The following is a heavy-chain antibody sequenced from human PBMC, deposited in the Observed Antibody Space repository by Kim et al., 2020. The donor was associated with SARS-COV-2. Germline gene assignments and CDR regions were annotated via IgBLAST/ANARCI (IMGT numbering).Heavy chain of an antibody. CDR1: GYTFTSYD. CDR3: ARGAYYDFWSGYVWVYYFDY. J-gene: IGHJ4*02. Sequence: ASVKVSCKASGYTFTSYDINWVRQATGQGLEWMGWINPNSGNTGYAQKFQRRVTMTRNTSISTAYMELSSLRSEDTAVYYCARGAYYDFWSGYVWVYYFDYWGQGTLVTVSS. V-gene: IGHV1-8*01. D-gene: IGHD3-3*01. CDR2: INPNSGNT.